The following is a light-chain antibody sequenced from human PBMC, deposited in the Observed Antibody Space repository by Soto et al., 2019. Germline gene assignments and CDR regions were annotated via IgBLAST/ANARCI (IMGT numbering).Light chain of an antibody. J-gene: IGKJ4*01. Sequence: ESVLTQSPGTLSLSPGERATLSCRASQSVSSNYLAWYQQKPGQAPRLLIYGASTRATGIPARFSGSGSGTAFTLTISSLQSEDFAVYYCQQYNNWPPLTFGGGTKVEIK. CDR1: QSVSSN. CDR3: QQYNNWPPLT. CDR2: GAS. V-gene: IGKV3-15*01.